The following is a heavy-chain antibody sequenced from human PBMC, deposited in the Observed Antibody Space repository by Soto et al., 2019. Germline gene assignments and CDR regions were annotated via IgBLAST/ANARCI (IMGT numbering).Heavy chain of an antibody. J-gene: IGHJ4*01. D-gene: IGHD3-10*01. CDR2: IKSKNDGGTT. Sequence: LRLSCAASGFTFSNAWMNWVRQAPGKGLEWVGRIKSKNDGGTTDYGAPVKGRFIISRDDSKNTLYLQMNSLKIEDTAVYYWATRNPPYFYGLFDYWGHGALVTVSS. CDR1: GFTFSNAW. CDR3: ATRNPPYFYGLFDY. V-gene: IGHV3-15*07.